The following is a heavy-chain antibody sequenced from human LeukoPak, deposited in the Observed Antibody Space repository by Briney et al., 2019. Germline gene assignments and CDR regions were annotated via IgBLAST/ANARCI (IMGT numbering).Heavy chain of an antibody. CDR2: INPNSGVS. J-gene: IGHJ4*02. D-gene: IGHD3-22*01. CDR3: ARGSNYDSSGYSVY. CDR1: GYTFTGSY. Sequence: ASVKVSCKASGYTFTGSYMHWVRQAPGQGLEWMGWINPNSGVSNYAQKLQGRVTMTTDTSTSTAYMELRSLRSDDTAVYYCARGSNYDSSGYSVYWGQGTLVTVSS. V-gene: IGHV1-2*02.